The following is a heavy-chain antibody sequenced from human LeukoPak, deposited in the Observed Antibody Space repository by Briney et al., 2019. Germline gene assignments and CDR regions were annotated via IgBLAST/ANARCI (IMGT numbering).Heavy chain of an antibody. J-gene: IGHJ2*01. CDR3: AKDSDCVGDCYPWYFDL. V-gene: IGHV3-23*01. CDR1: GFDFSTQW. CDR2: ISGSGGST. D-gene: IGHD2-21*02. Sequence: GGSLRLSCAASGFDFSTQWMSWVRQAPGKGLEWVSAISGSGGSTYYADSVKGRFTISRDNSKNTLYLQMNSLRAEDTAVYYCAKDSDCVGDCYPWYFDLWGRGTLVTVSS.